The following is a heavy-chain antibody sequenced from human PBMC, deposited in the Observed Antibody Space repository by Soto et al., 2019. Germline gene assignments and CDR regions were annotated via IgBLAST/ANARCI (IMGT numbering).Heavy chain of an antibody. CDR2: FHYSGGT. Sequence: QVHLQESGPGLVKPSQTLSLTCTVSGDSISSGSSYWSWIRQHPGQGLEWIGYFHYSGGTHYNPSFKSRATLSEDTAKNQFSLKLSSVTAADTAVYYCARGDQLWSFDYWGQGTLVTVSS. V-gene: IGHV4-31*03. D-gene: IGHD5-18*01. CDR1: GDSISSGSSY. J-gene: IGHJ4*02. CDR3: ARGDQLWSFDY.